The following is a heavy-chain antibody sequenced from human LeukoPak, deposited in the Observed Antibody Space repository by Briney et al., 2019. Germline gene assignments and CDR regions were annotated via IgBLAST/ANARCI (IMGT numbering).Heavy chain of an antibody. CDR3: ARIIAARPGANWFDP. CDR2: IYYSGST. Sequence: SETLSLTCTVSGGSVSSYYWSWIRQPPGKGLEWIGYIYYSGSTNYNPSLKSRVTISVGTSKNQFSLKLSSVTAADTAVYYCARIIAARPGANWFDPWGQGTLVTVSS. J-gene: IGHJ5*02. D-gene: IGHD6-6*01. CDR1: GGSVSSYY. V-gene: IGHV4-59*02.